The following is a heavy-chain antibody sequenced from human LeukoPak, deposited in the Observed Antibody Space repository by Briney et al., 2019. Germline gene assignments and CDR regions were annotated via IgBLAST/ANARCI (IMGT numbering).Heavy chain of an antibody. V-gene: IGHV4-34*01. CDR1: GASFSGCY. CDR2: INHSGST. J-gene: IGHJ4*02. CDR3: ARDLSYDYIWGSYRYLVD. Sequence: SETLSLTCAVYGASFSGCYWSWIRQPPGKGLEWIGEINHSGSTNYNPSLKSRVTISVDTSKNQFSLKLSSVTAADTAVYYCARDLSYDYIWGSYRYLVDWGQGTLVTASS. D-gene: IGHD3-16*02.